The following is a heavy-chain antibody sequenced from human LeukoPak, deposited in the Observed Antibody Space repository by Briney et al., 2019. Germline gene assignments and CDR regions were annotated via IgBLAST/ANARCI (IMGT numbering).Heavy chain of an antibody. CDR3: SKDWRYYYRIDGGDY. CDR1: GFTFSSYA. V-gene: IGHV3-23*01. D-gene: IGHD3-10*01. Sequence: GGSLRLSCAASGFTFSSYAMSWVRQAPGKGLEWVSDISGSGGSTYYAFSVEGRFTISRDNSKITLYRQMNSLRAEDTDVYYYSKDWRYYYRIDGGDYWGQGTLVTVSS. J-gene: IGHJ4*02. CDR2: ISGSGGST.